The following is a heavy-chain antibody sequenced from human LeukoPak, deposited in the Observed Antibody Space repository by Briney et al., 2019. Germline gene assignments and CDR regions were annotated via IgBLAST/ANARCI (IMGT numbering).Heavy chain of an antibody. CDR3: VRGGYGYNFGY. J-gene: IGHJ4*02. CDR1: GDSVSSDSAT. CDR2: TYYRSKWYY. D-gene: IGHD5-24*01. V-gene: IGHV6-1*01. Sequence: SQTLSLTCALSGDSVSSDSATWNWLRQSPSRGLEWLGRTYYRSKWYYEYAASVQSRITINTDTSKNQLSLQLNSVTPEDTAVYYCVRGGYGYNFGYWGQGTLVTVSS.